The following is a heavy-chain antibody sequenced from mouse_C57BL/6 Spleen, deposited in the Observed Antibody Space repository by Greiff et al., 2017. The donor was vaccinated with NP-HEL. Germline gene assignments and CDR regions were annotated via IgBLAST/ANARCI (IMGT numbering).Heavy chain of an antibody. V-gene: IGHV1-82*01. CDR1: GYAFSSSW. CDR3: ARVRGYFDV. Sequence: QVHVKQSGPELVKPGASVKISCKASGYAFSSSWMNWVKQRPGKGLEWIGRIYPGDGDTNYNGKFKGKATLTADKSSSTAYMQLSSLTSEDSAVYFCARVRGYFDVWGTGTTVTVSS. CDR2: IYPGDGDT. J-gene: IGHJ1*03.